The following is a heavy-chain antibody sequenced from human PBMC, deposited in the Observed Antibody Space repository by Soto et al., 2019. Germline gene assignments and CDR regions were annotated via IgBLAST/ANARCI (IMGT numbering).Heavy chain of an antibody. CDR1: GFTVSSYE. D-gene: IGHD5-12*01. J-gene: IGHJ3*02. Sequence: EVQLVESGGGLVQPGGSLRLSCAASGFTVSSYEMDWVRQAPGKGLEWVAYISISGGTYYGDSVEGRFTISRDNADNSLQLQMNSLRAEDTAVYYCTKEKSVMNSGYDAFDIWGRGTMVTVSS. CDR2: ISISGGT. CDR3: TKEKSVMNSGYDAFDI. V-gene: IGHV3-48*03.